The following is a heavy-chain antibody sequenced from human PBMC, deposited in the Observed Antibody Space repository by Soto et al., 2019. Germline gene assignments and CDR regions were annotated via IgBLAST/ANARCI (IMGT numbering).Heavy chain of an antibody. J-gene: IGHJ4*02. D-gene: IGHD5-12*01. V-gene: IGHV1-69*13. CDR3: EKSEGRDGYRFDY. Sequence: SVKVSCKASGVTFNRQDMRWVRQAPGQGLEWMGGIIPMFGTPHYAEKFQDRVTITADESTGTAYLELSSLTSEDTAVYYCEKSEGRDGYRFDYWGPGTLVTVSS. CDR1: GVTFNRQD. CDR2: IIPMFGTP.